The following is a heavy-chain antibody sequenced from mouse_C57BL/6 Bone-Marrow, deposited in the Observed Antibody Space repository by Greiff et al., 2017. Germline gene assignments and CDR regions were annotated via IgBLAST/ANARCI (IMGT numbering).Heavy chain of an antibody. J-gene: IGHJ1*03. D-gene: IGHD2-5*01. Sequence: VQLQQPGAELVKPGASVKMSCKASGYTFTSYSITWMKQRPGQGLEWIGDFYPGSGSTNYNEKFKSKATLTVDTSSSTAYMQLSRLTSEDSAVYFCARPYYSNYWYFGVGGTGTAVPVSS. CDR1: GYTFTSYS. CDR3: ARPYYSNYWYFGV. CDR2: FYPGSGST. V-gene: IGHV1-55*01.